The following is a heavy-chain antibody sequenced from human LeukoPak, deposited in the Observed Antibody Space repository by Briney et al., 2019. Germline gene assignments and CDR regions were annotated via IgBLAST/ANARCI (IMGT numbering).Heavy chain of an antibody. CDR1: GGSISSYY. J-gene: IGHJ5*01. V-gene: IGHV4-59*01. Sequence: SETLSLTCTVSGGSISSYYWSWIRQPPGKGLEWIGYIYYSGSTNYNPSLKSRVTISVDTSKNQFSLKLSPVTAADTAVYYCAREIPYSSGWFDYWGQGTLVTVSS. D-gene: IGHD6-19*01. CDR3: AREIPYSSGWFDY. CDR2: IYYSGST.